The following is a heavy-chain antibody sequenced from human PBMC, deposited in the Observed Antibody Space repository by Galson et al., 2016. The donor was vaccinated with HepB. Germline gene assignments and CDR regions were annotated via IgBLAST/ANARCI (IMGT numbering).Heavy chain of an antibody. Sequence: SETLSLTCTVSNDSISSNSNFSWGWLRQSPGKGLEWLGHVHFSGRTYYNPSLKSRVSITLDISKNQFSLTLSSVTVADTAVFYCAGRGVLVRGVYYFDHWGQGILVTVSS. CDR3: AGRGVLVRGVYYFDH. D-gene: IGHD3-10*01. CDR1: NDSISSNSNF. V-gene: IGHV4-39*01. CDR2: VHFSGRT. J-gene: IGHJ4*02.